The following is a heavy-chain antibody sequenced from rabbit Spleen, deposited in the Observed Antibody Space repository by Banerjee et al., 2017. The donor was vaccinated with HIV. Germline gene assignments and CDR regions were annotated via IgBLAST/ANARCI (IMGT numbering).Heavy chain of an antibody. Sequence: QSLEESGGDLVKPGASLTLTCTASGFSFSTSYYMCWVRQAPGKGLDWIACINAVTGKAVYASWAKGRFTFSKTSSTTVTLQVTSLTAADTATYFCARDSGSSFSSYGMDLWGQGTLVTVS. CDR1: GFSFSTSYY. J-gene: IGHJ6*01. CDR2: INAVTGKA. V-gene: IGHV1S40*01. CDR3: ARDSGSSFSSYGMDL. D-gene: IGHD8-1*01.